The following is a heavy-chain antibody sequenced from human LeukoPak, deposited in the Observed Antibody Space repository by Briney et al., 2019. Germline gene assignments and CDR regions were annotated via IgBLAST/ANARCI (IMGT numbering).Heavy chain of an antibody. V-gene: IGHV4-34*12. J-gene: IGHJ5*02. D-gene: IGHD3-3*01. CDR2: IILVGST. CDR3: AWAPPYDFWSLYNWFDP. Sequence: SETLSLTCAVYGGSISGDYWCWIREPPGKGRESVFDIILVGSTNYNPSPKSRVTIPVDTTKKRFSRNLSSMTGAETTGYFCAWAPPYDFWSLYNWFDPWGQGTLVTVSS. CDR1: GGSISGDY.